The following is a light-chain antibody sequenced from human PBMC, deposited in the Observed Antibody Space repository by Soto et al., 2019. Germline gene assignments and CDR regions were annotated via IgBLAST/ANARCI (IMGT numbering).Light chain of an antibody. Sequence: EIVMTQSPATLSVSPGERATLSCRASQSVSSNLAWYQQKPGQAHRLRIYGASTRATGIPARFSGSGSGTEFTLTNSSLQSEDFAVYYCQQYKNWPTVGQGTRLEIK. CDR2: GAS. J-gene: IGKJ5*01. CDR3: QQYKNWPT. CDR1: QSVSSN. V-gene: IGKV3D-15*01.